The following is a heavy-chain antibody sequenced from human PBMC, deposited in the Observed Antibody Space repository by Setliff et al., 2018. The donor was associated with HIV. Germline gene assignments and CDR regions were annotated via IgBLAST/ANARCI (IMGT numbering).Heavy chain of an antibody. CDR2: IYYTGST. J-gene: IGHJ6*03. Sequence: SETLSLTCAVSGGSISSNWWSWVRQSPGKGLEWIGYIYYTGSTNYNPSLKSRVTISVDTSKTQFSLKLSSVTAADAAVYYCARGSGYDSYYYYYMDVWGKGTTVTVSS. CDR1: GGSISSNW. V-gene: IGHV4-59*01. CDR3: ARGSGYDSYYYYYMDV. D-gene: IGHD5-12*01.